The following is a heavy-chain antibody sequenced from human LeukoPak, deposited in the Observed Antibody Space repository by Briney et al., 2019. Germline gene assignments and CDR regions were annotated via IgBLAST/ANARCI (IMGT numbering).Heavy chain of an antibody. CDR2: INHSGST. D-gene: IGHD3-22*01. Sequence: SETLSLTCAVYGGSFSGYYRSWIRQPPGKGLEWIGEINHSGSTNYNPSLKSRVTISVDTSKNQFSLKLSSVTAADTAVYYCAEYYYDSSGYGDAFDIWGQGTMVTVSS. CDR3: AEYYYDSSGYGDAFDI. J-gene: IGHJ3*02. CDR1: GGSFSGYY. V-gene: IGHV4-34*01.